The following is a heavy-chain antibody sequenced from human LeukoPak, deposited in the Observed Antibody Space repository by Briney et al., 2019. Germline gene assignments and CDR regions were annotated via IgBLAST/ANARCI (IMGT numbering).Heavy chain of an antibody. CDR1: GGSISSYY. CDR3: ASLEGLPAY. D-gene: IGHD5-12*01. Sequence: SETLSLTCTVSGGSISSYYWSWIRQPPGKGLEWIGYIYYSGSTNYNPSLKSRVTISVDTSKNQFSLKLSSVTAADTAVYYCASLEGLPAYWGQGTLVTVSS. CDR2: IYYSGST. J-gene: IGHJ4*02. V-gene: IGHV4-59*08.